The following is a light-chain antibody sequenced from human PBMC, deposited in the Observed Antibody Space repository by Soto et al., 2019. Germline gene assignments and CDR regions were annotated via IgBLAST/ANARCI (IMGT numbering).Light chain of an antibody. CDR1: ISDVGGYNY. V-gene: IGLV2-14*01. CDR2: EVF. Sequence: QSALTQPASVSGSPGQSITISCTGTISDVGGYNYVSWYQHHPGKAPNLIIYEVFNRASGVSNRFSGSRSGNTASLTISGLQAEDEGDYYCTSYASTPTHVVFGGGTKLTVL. J-gene: IGLJ2*01. CDR3: TSYASTPTHVV.